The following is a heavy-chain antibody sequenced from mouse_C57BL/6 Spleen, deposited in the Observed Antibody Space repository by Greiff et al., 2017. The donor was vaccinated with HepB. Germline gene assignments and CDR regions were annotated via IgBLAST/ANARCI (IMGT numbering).Heavy chain of an antibody. CDR2: IDPSDSYT. Sequence: QVQLQQPGAELVKPGASLKLSCKASGYTFTSYWMQWVKQRPGQGLEWIGEIDPSDSYTNYNQKFKGKATLTVDTSSSTAYMQLSSLTSEDSAVYYCAGSSGRYYAMDYWGQGTSVTVSS. CDR3: AGSSGRYYAMDY. V-gene: IGHV1-50*01. D-gene: IGHD3-2*02. CDR1: GYTFTSYW. J-gene: IGHJ4*01.